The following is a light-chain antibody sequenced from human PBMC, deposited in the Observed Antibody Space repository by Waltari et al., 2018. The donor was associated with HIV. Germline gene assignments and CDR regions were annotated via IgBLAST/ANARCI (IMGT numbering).Light chain of an antibody. J-gene: IGLJ2*01. CDR2: EVT. Sequence: QSALTQPPSASGSPGQSVTISCTGTNSDIGGYNYVSWYQQHPGKAPKLVTSEVTKRPSGVPELFSGSKSGTTASLTVSGLQAEDEADYYCSSYADRNGFYVVFGGGTRLTVL. CDR3: SSYADRNGFYVV. CDR1: NSDIGGYNY. V-gene: IGLV2-8*01.